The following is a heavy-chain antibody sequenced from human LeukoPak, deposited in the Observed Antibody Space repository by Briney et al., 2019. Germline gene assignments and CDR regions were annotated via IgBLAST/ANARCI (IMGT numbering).Heavy chain of an antibody. CDR2: INSDGSIT. V-gene: IGHV3-74*01. D-gene: IGHD6-13*01. Sequence: GGSLRLSCAASGFTFSSYWMHWVRQAPGKGLVWVSRINSDGSITSYVDSVKGRFTISRDNAKNTLYLQMNSLRAEDTAVYYCARGRGESSSWYEDYWGQGTLVTVSS. CDR3: ARGRGESSSWYEDY. J-gene: IGHJ4*02. CDR1: GFTFSSYW.